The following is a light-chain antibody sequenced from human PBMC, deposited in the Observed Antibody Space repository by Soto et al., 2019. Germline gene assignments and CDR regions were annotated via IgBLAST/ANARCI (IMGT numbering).Light chain of an antibody. CDR3: QQYNTWPPRT. CDR2: GAS. Sequence: EIVMTQSPATLSVSPGERATLSCRASQSVSSNLAWYQQKPGQAPRLLIYGASTRATSIAARFSGSGSGTEFTLTISSLQSEDFAVYYCQQYNTWPPRTFGQGTKVEIK. J-gene: IGKJ1*01. CDR1: QSVSSN. V-gene: IGKV3-15*01.